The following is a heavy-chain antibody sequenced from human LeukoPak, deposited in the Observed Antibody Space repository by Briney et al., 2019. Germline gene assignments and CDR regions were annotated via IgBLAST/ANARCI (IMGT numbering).Heavy chain of an antibody. Sequence: PGGSLRLSCNVSGFTLRNYDMRWARQAPGKGLAWVSVIGSSANNTYYADSVKGRFTISRDNSKHTLYLQMNNLRVEDTALYYFGQDVRGRTNYFDYLGQGTLVTVSS. J-gene: IGHJ4*02. CDR1: GFTLRNYD. V-gene: IGHV3-23*01. CDR2: IGSSANNT. D-gene: IGHD3-16*01. CDR3: GQDVRGRTNYFDY.